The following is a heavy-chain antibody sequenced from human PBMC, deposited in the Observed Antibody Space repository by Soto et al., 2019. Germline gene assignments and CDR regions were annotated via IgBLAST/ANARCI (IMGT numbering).Heavy chain of an antibody. CDR3: AREPYYYDSSGFGAFDI. V-gene: IGHV1-69*13. CDR2: IIPIFGTA. CDR1: GGTFSSYA. Sequence: ASVKVSCKASGGTFSSYAISWVRQAPGQGLEWMGGIIPIFGTANYAQKFQGRVTITADESTSTAYMELSSLRSEDTAVYYCAREPYYYDSSGFGAFDIWGQGTMVTVSS. J-gene: IGHJ3*02. D-gene: IGHD3-22*01.